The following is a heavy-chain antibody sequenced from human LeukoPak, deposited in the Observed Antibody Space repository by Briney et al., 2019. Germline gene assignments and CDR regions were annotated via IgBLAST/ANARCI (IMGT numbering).Heavy chain of an antibody. D-gene: IGHD3-22*01. V-gene: IGHV1-18*01. CDR1: GYTFTSYG. Sequence: ASVKVSCKASGYTFTSYGISWVRQAPGQGLEWMGWINPYNGNTNYAQKLQGRVTVTTDTSTRTAYMELRSLRSDDTAMYYCARRGVYYYDSSGRANYYFDYWGQGTLVTVSS. J-gene: IGHJ4*02. CDR2: INPYNGNT. CDR3: ARRGVYYYDSSGRANYYFDY.